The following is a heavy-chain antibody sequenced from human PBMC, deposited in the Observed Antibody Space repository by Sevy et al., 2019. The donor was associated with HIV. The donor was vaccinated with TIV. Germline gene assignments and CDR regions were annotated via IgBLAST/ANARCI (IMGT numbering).Heavy chain of an antibody. D-gene: IGHD3-3*01. Sequence: SDTLSLTCTVSGGSISSYYWSWIRQPPGKGLEWIGYIYYSGSTNYNPSLKSRVTISVDTSKNQFSLKLSSVTAADTAVYYCARGLKDVTIFGVAIKGGAFDIWGQGTMVTVSS. V-gene: IGHV4-59*01. CDR1: GGSISSYY. J-gene: IGHJ3*02. CDR3: ARGLKDVTIFGVAIKGGAFDI. CDR2: IYYSGST.